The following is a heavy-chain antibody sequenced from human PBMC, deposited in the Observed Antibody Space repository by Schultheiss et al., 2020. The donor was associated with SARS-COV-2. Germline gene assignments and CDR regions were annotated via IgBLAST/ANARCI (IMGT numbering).Heavy chain of an antibody. V-gene: IGHV3-21*01. CDR1: GFTFSSYS. Sequence: GGSLRLSCAASGFTFSSYSMSWVRQAPGKGLEWVSSISSSSSYIYYADSVKGRFTIFRDNAKNSLYLQMNSLRAEDTAVYYCARDLLPVTNYYYYYGMDVWGQGTTVTVSS. CDR2: ISSSSSYI. D-gene: IGHD4-11*01. J-gene: IGHJ6*02. CDR3: ARDLLPVTNYYYYYGMDV.